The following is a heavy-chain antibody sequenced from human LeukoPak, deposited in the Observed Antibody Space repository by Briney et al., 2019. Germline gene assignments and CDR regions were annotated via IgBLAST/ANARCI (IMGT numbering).Heavy chain of an antibody. Sequence: SETLSLTCAVYGGSFSGYYWSWIRQPPGKGLEWIGEINHSGSTNYNPSLKSRVTISVDTSKNQFSLKLSSVTAADTAVYYCASGYSSSWHWVRWGQGTLVTVSS. J-gene: IGHJ4*02. V-gene: IGHV4-34*01. CDR1: GGSFSGYY. CDR3: ASGYSSSWHWVR. CDR2: INHSGST. D-gene: IGHD6-13*01.